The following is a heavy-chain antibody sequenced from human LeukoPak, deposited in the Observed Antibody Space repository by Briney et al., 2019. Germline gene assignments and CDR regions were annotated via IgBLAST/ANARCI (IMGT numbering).Heavy chain of an antibody. D-gene: IGHD3-16*01. CDR3: ARDADYVLFGYYGMDV. V-gene: IGHV3-21*01. CDR2: ISSSSSYI. Sequence: PGGSLRLSCAASGFTFSSYSMNWVRQAPGKGLEWVSSISSSSSYIYYADSVKGRFTISRDNAKNSLYLQMNSLRAEDTAVYYCARDADYVLFGYYGMDVWGLGTTVTVSS. J-gene: IGHJ6*02. CDR1: GFTFSSYS.